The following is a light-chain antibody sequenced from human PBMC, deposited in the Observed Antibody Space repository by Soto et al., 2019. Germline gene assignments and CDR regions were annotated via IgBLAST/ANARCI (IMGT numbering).Light chain of an antibody. J-gene: IGKJ1*01. CDR3: QQYGSSPGT. CDR2: GAS. Sequence: EIVLAQSPATLSLPAGDRATLSCGASQSVSRSYLAWYQQKPGQAPRLLIYGASSRATGIPGRFSGSGSGTDFTLTISRLEPEDFAVYYCQQYGSSPGTFGQGTKVDI. CDR1: QSVSRSY. V-gene: IGKV3-20*01.